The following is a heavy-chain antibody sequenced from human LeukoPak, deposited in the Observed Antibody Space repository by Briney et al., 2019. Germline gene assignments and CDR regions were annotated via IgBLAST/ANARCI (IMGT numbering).Heavy chain of an antibody. V-gene: IGHV3-23*01. CDR2: IRGGGDSK. CDR1: GFTFSSYG. CDR3: ARGLEAKDTRTHY. D-gene: IGHD1-1*01. Sequence: PGGSLRLSCAASGFTFSSYGLSWVRQTPGKGLEWVSAIRGGGDSKHYANSVRGRFTISRDNSRNTMYLQMTGLRAEDTAVYYCARGLEAKDTRTHYWGQGTLVSVAT. J-gene: IGHJ4*02.